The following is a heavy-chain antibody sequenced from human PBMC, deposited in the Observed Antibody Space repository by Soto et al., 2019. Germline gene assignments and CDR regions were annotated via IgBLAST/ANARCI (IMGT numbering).Heavy chain of an antibody. CDR3: ARIRGYCSSGLCYSGTWFDH. D-gene: IGHD2-15*01. CDR1: GFTFSSYG. J-gene: IGHJ5*02. Sequence: GGSLRLSCAASGFTFSSYGMHWVRQAPGKGLEWVAVIWYDGSNKYYADSVKGRFTISRDNSKNTLYLQMNSLRAEDTAVYYCARIRGYCSSGLCYSGTWFDHWGQGTLVSVSS. V-gene: IGHV3-33*01. CDR2: IWYDGSNK.